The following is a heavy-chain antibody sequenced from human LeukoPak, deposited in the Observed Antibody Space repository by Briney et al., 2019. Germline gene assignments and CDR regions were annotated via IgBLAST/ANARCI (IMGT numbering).Heavy chain of an antibody. CDR2: ISVNNGNT. Sequence: GASVKVSCKASGYAFSFYGINWVRQAPGQGLEWMGFISVNNGNTHYAEKFQGRVTMATDTSTSAAYLEVRSLRSDDTAVYYCQRITIFGVVIDFDYWGPGTLVTVSS. CDR3: QRITIFGVVIDFDY. CDR1: GYAFSFYG. D-gene: IGHD3-3*01. J-gene: IGHJ4*02. V-gene: IGHV1-18*01.